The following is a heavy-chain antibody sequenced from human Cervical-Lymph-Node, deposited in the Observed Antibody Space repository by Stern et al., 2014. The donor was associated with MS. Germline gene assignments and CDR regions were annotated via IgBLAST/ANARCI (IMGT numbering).Heavy chain of an antibody. CDR1: GGSISSYY. CDR3: ARDTVTTSQSSHGMDV. Sequence: VQLVESGPGLVKPSETLSLTCTVSGGSISSYYWSWIRQPPGKGLEWIGYIYYSGSTNYNPSLKSRVTISVDTSKNQFSLKLSSVTAADTAVYYCARDTVTTSQSSHGMDVWGQGTTVTVSS. J-gene: IGHJ6*02. CDR2: IYYSGST. V-gene: IGHV4-59*01. D-gene: IGHD4-11*01.